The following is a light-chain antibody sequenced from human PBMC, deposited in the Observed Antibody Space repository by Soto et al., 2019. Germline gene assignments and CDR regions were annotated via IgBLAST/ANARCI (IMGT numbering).Light chain of an antibody. CDR3: QSYDSSLSGYVI. V-gene: IGLV1-40*01. J-gene: IGLJ2*01. Sequence: QSVLTQPPSVSGAPGQRVTISCTGSSSNIGADFEVHWYQQLPGTAPKLLIYTNNNRPSGVPDRFSGSRSGTSASLAITGLQAEDEADYYCQSYDSSLSGYVIFGGGTKVTVL. CDR1: SSNIGADFE. CDR2: TNN.